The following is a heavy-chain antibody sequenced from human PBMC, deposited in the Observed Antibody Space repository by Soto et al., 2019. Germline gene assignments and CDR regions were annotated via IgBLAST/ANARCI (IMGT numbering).Heavy chain of an antibody. V-gene: IGHV3-7*01. CDR1: GFTFSSYW. D-gene: IGHD6-13*01. CDR2: IKQDGSGK. CDR3: ARGPCTSSWDRCYYGMGV. Sequence: PGGSLRLSCAASGFTFSSYWMSWVRQAPGKGLEWVANIKQDGSGKYYVDSVKGRFTISRDNAKNSPSLQMNSLRAEDTAVYYCARGPCTSSWDRCYYGMGVWGQGTTVTVSS. J-gene: IGHJ6*02.